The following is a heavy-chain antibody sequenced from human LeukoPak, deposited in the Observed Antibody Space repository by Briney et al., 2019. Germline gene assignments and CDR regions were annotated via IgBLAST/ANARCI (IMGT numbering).Heavy chain of an antibody. CDR1: GVTFSSYW. Sequence: GGSLRLSCAASGVTFSSYWMSWVRQAPGKGLEWVANIKQDGSEKYYVDSVKGRLTISRDNAKNSLYLQMNSLRAEDTAVYYCAELGITMIGGVWGKGTTVTISS. CDR2: IKQDGSEK. CDR3: AELGITMIGGV. D-gene: IGHD3-10*02. V-gene: IGHV3-7*01. J-gene: IGHJ6*04.